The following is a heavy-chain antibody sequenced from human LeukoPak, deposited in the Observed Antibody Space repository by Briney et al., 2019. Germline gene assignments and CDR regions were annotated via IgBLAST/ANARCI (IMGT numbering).Heavy chain of an antibody. D-gene: IGHD6-13*01. J-gene: IGHJ4*02. CDR1: GFTFSSYA. CDR2: ISGSGGST. CDR3: ARALSSSWYYNFDY. V-gene: IGHV3-23*01. Sequence: PGGSLRLSCAASGFTFSSYAMSWVRQAPGKGLEWVSAISGSGGSTYYADSVKGRFTISRDNSKNTLYLQMNSLRAEDTAVYYCARALSSSWYYNFDYWGQGTLVTVSS.